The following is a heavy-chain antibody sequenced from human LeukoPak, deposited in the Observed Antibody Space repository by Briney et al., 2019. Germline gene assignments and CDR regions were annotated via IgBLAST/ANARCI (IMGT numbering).Heavy chain of an antibody. CDR1: GYTFTSYD. J-gene: IGHJ4*02. CDR2: MNPNSGNT. Sequence: ASVKVSCKASGYTFTSYDINWVRQATGQGLEWMGWMNPNSGNTGYAQKFQGRVTITRNTSISTAYMELSSLRSEDTAVYYCASLQPYYYDSSGIFDYWGQGTLVTVSS. V-gene: IGHV1-8*03. D-gene: IGHD3-22*01. CDR3: ASLQPYYYDSSGIFDY.